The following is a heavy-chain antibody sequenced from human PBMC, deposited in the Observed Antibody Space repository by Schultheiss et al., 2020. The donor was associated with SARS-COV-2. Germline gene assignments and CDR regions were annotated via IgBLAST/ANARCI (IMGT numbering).Heavy chain of an antibody. Sequence: LSLTCAASGFTFSSYAMHWVRQAPGKGLEWVAVISYDGSNKYYADSVKGRFTISRDNSKNTLYLQMNSLRAEDTAVYYCTRPYSGSTLTDYYYGMDVWGQGTTVTVSS. D-gene: IGHD6-13*01. CDR1: GFTFSSYA. V-gene: IGHV3-30*14. J-gene: IGHJ6*02. CDR2: ISYDGSNK. CDR3: TRPYSGSTLTDYYYGMDV.